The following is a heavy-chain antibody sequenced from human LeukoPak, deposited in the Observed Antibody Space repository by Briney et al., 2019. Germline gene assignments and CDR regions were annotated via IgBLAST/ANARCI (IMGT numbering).Heavy chain of an antibody. D-gene: IGHD6-13*01. CDR3: ARASRRPIAAAGMSVDY. CDR1: GGSISSGGYY. CDR2: INHSGST. V-gene: IGHV4-30-2*01. J-gene: IGHJ4*02. Sequence: PSQTLSLTCTVSGGSISSGGYYWSWIRQPPGKGLEWIGEINHSGSTNYNPSLKSRVTISVDTSKNQFSLKLSSVTAADTAVYYCARASRRPIAAAGMSVDYWGQGTLVTVSS.